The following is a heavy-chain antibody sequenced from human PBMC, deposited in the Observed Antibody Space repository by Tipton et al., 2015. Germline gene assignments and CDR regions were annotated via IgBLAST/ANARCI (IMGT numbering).Heavy chain of an antibody. CDR2: IRQDGSEK. Sequence: SLRLSCAASGFTFSNYWMSWVRQAPGKGLEWVANIRQDGSEKYYVDSVKGRFTISRDNAKNSLYLQMNGLRAEDTAVYYCARDRGIAVPGPFEYWGQGTLVTVSS. CDR1: GFTFSNYW. CDR3: ARDRGIAVPGPFEY. J-gene: IGHJ4*02. D-gene: IGHD6-19*01. V-gene: IGHV3-7*01.